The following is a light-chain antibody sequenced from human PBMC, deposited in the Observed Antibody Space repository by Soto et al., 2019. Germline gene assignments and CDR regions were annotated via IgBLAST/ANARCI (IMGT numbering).Light chain of an antibody. CDR1: SSNIGSNT. Sequence: QSVLTQPPSASGTPGQRFTISCSGSSSNIGSNTVNWYQQLPGTAPKLLIHSNNQRPSGVPDRFSGSKSGTSASLAISGLQSEDEADYYCAAWDDSLNVHVVFGGGTKLTVL. J-gene: IGLJ2*01. CDR3: AAWDDSLNVHVV. CDR2: SNN. V-gene: IGLV1-44*01.